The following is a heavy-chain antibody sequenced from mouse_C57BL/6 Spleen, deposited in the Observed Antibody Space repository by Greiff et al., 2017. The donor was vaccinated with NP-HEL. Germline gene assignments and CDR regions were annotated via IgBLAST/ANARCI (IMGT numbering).Heavy chain of an antibody. CDR3: ARSGSYYGSSYWYFDV. CDR2: INPNNGGT. CDR1: GYTFTDYN. Sequence: VQLKQSGPELVKPGASVKMSCKASGYTFTDYNMHWVKQSHGKSLEWIGYINPNNGGTSYTQKFKGKATLTVNKSSSTAYMELRSLTSEDSAVYYCARSGSYYGSSYWYFDVWGTGTTVTVSS. V-gene: IGHV1-22*01. J-gene: IGHJ1*03. D-gene: IGHD1-1*01.